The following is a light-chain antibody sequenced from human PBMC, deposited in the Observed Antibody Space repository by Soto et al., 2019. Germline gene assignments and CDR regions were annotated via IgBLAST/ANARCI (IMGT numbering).Light chain of an antibody. Sequence: QSVPSQSPSASGTPGQRVTISCSGSSSNIGSNAVSWYQHLPGTAPKLLIYSNNQRPSGVPDRFSGSKSGSSASLAISGLQSEDEADYYCAAWDDTLNGPLNVFGTGTKLTVL. V-gene: IGLV1-44*01. CDR1: SSNIGSNA. CDR2: SNN. CDR3: AAWDDTLNGPLNV. J-gene: IGLJ1*01.